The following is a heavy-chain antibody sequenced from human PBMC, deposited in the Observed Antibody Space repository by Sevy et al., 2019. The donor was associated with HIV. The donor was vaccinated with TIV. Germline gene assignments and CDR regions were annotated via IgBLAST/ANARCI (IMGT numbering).Heavy chain of an antibody. D-gene: IGHD3-10*01. CDR1: GFTFNSYW. J-gene: IGHJ6*02. Sequence: GGALRLSCAASGFTFNSYWMTWVRQAPGKGLEWVANINQDGSEKYYVDSVKGRITISRDNSQNSLSLQMNTLRLDDTAAYSCAREGSSYDTYYYDYAMDLWGLGTTVTVSS. V-gene: IGHV3-7*01. CDR3: AREGSSYDTYYYDYAMDL. CDR2: INQDGSEK.